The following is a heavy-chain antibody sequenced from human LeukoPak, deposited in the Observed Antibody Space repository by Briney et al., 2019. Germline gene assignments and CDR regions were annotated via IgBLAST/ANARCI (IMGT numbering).Heavy chain of an antibody. D-gene: IGHD2-15*01. J-gene: IGHJ5*02. V-gene: IGHV4-34*01. CDR3: ARHYCSSTSCYGSYCSGGSCYWFDP. CDR2: VNHSGGT. CDR1: GGPFRAFY. Sequence: SETLSLTCDVSGGPFRAFYWSWIRQPPGKGLEWIGEVNHSGGTNYSPSLKSRVTISLDTSKNRFSLKLSSVTAADTAVYYCARHYCSSTSCYGSYCSGGSCYWFDPWGQGTLVTVSS.